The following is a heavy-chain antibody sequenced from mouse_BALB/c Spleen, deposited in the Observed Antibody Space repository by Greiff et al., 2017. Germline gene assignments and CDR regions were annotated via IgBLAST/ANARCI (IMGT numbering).Heavy chain of an antibody. CDR1: GFTFSSYA. CDR3: ARDLGRSGYFDV. Sequence: EVHLVESGGGLVKPGGSLKLSCAASGFTFSSYAMSWVRQSPEKRLEWVAEISSGGSYTYYPDTVTGRFTISRDNAKNTLYLEMSSLRSEDTAMYYCARDLGRSGYFDVWGAGTTVTVSS. V-gene: IGHV5-9-4*01. CDR2: ISSGGSYT. D-gene: IGHD4-1*01. J-gene: IGHJ1*01.